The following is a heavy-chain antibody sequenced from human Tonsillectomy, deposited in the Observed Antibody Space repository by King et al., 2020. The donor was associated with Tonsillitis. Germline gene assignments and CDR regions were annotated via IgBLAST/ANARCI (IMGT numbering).Heavy chain of an antibody. D-gene: IGHD2-2*01. CDR2: IYSGGSI. CDR1: GFTVSSNY. J-gene: IGHJ5*02. Sequence: VQLVESGGGLVQPGGSLRLSCAASGFTVSSNYMSWVRQAPGKGLEWVSVIYSGGSIYYADSVKGRFTISRHNSKNTLYLQMNSLRAEDTAVYYCARTGYCSSTSCPFPWFDPWGQGTLVTVSS. CDR3: ARTGYCSSTSCPFPWFDP. V-gene: IGHV3-53*04.